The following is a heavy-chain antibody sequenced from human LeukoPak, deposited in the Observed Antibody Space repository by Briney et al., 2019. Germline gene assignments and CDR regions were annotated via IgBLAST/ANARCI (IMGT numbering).Heavy chain of an antibody. CDR2: IIPIFGTA. V-gene: IGHV1-69*01. D-gene: IGHD2-8*01. Sequence: SVKVFCKASGGTFSSYAISWVRQAPGQGLEWMGGIIPIFGTANYAQKFQGRVTITADESPSTTYMELSSLRSEDTAVYYCARDRGCTNGVCYPSDAFDIWGQGTMVTVSS. J-gene: IGHJ3*02. CDR1: GGTFSSYA. CDR3: ARDRGCTNGVCYPSDAFDI.